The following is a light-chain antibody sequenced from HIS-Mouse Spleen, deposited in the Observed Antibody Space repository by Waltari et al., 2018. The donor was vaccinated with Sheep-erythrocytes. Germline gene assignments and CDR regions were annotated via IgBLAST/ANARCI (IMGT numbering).Light chain of an antibody. Sequence: QSALTQPASVSGSPGQSITISCTGTSSDVGIYNLVSWSQQHPGQAPKLMIYEGSKRPSGVSNRFSGSKSGNTASLTISGLQAEDEADYYCCSYAGSSTPWVFGGGTKLTVL. CDR1: SSDVGIYNL. V-gene: IGLV2-23*01. J-gene: IGLJ3*02. CDR3: CSYAGSSTPWV. CDR2: EGS.